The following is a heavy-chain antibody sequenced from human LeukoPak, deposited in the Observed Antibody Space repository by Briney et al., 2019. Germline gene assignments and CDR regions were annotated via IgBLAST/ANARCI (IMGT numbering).Heavy chain of an antibody. CDR3: AKGLVGARGWFAP. J-gene: IGHJ5*02. D-gene: IGHD1-26*01. Sequence: GGSLRLSCAASGFTFSNYAMSWVRQAPGKGLEWVSVIGGSGDSTYYADSVKGRFTISRDNSKNTLYVQMNSLRAEDTAVYYCAKGLVGARGWFAPWGQGTLVTVSS. CDR1: GFTFSNYA. CDR2: IGGSGDST. V-gene: IGHV3-23*01.